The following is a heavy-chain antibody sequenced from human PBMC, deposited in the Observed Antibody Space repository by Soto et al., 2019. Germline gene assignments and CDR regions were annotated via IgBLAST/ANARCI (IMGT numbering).Heavy chain of an antibody. Sequence: QVQLVESGGGVVQPGRSLRLSCAASGFTFSSYGMHWVRQAPGKGLEWVAVIWYDGSNKYYADSVKGRFTISRDNSKNTLYLQMNSLRAEDTAVYYCARENYDSRGGGVDYWGQGTLVTVSS. V-gene: IGHV3-33*01. CDR2: IWYDGSNK. J-gene: IGHJ4*02. CDR3: ARENYDSRGGGVDY. CDR1: GFTFSSYG. D-gene: IGHD3-22*01.